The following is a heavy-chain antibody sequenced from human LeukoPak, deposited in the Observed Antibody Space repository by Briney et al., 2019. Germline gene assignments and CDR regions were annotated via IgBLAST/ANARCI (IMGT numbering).Heavy chain of an antibody. D-gene: IGHD2-15*01. CDR1: GGSISSGSYY. CDR2: IYTSGST. J-gene: IGHJ5*02. CDR3: ARGSVCCSAGSCSGWFDP. Sequence: SQTLSLTCTVSGGSISSGSYYWSWIRQPAGKGLEWIGRIYTSGSTNYNPSLKSRVTISVDTSKNQFSLKLSSVTAADTAVYYCARGSVCCSAGSCSGWFDPWGQGTLVTVSS. V-gene: IGHV4-61*02.